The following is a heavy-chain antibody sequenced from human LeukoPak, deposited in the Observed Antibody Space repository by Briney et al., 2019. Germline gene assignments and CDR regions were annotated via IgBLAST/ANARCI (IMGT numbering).Heavy chain of an antibody. V-gene: IGHV4-61*01. CDR1: GGSVSSNIYY. D-gene: IGHD3-22*01. Sequence: SETLSLTCTVSGGSVSSNIYYWNWIRQPPGKGLEWIGYIYYSGGTNYNPSLKSRVTISVDTSKNQFSLKLTSLTAADTAVYYCAREDSSGYLGYWGQGTLVTVSS. CDR2: IYYSGGT. J-gene: IGHJ4*02. CDR3: AREDSSGYLGY.